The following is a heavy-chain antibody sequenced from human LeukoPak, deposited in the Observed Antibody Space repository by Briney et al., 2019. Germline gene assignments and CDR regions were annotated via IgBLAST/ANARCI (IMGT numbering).Heavy chain of an antibody. CDR2: ISGYNGNT. J-gene: IGHJ4*02. CDR3: AKSIAVAGKGPFDY. CDR1: GYTFTGYY. V-gene: IGHV1-18*04. D-gene: IGHD6-19*01. Sequence: ASVKVSCKASGYTFTGYYMHWVRQAPGRGLEWLGWISGYNGNTKCAQNLQGRVTMTTDTSTSTAYMELRSLRSDDTAVYYCAKSIAVAGKGPFDYWGQGTLVTVSS.